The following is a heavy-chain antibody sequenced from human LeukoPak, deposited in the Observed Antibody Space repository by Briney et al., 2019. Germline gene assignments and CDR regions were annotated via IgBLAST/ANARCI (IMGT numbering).Heavy chain of an antibody. CDR2: IGGRDDRT. D-gene: IGHD3-3*01. V-gene: IGHV3-23*01. CDR1: GFTFTGHT. J-gene: IGHJ4*02. Sequence: GGSLRLSCAASGFTFTGHTMTWLRQAPGKGLEWVSIIGGRDDRTYYADSVKGRFTISRDNSKNILYLQMNSPRAEDTAVYYCAKDPNPFYDFWSGYKWGQGTLVAVSS. CDR3: AKDPNPFYDFWSGYK.